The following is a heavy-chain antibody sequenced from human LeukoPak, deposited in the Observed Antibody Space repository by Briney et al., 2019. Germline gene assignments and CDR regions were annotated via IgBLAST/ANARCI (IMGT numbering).Heavy chain of an antibody. CDR3: ARERGYYDNSGYLPTTYFQH. CDR1: GFGFSDAW. J-gene: IGHJ1*01. D-gene: IGHD3-22*01. Sequence: GGSLRLSCAGSGFGFSDAWMSWVRQAPGKGLEWVANIKQDGSEKYYVDSVKGRFTISRDNAKSSLFLQLNSLRAEDTAVYYCARERGYYDNSGYLPTTYFQHWGQGTLVTVSS. CDR2: IKQDGSEK. V-gene: IGHV3-7*01.